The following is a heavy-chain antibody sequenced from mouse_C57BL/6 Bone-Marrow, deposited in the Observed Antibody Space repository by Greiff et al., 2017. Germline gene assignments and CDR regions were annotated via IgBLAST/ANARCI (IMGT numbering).Heavy chain of an antibody. J-gene: IGHJ3*01. Sequence: EVQRVESGPELVKPGASVKISCKASGYSFTGYYMNWVKQSPEKSLEWIGEINPSTGGTTYNQKFKAKATLTVDKSSSTAYMQLKSLTSEDSAVYDCARGGGWLLRRFAYWGQGTLVTVSA. CDR2: INPSTGGT. V-gene: IGHV1-42*01. CDR3: ARGGGWLLRRFAY. CDR1: GYSFTGYY. D-gene: IGHD2-3*01.